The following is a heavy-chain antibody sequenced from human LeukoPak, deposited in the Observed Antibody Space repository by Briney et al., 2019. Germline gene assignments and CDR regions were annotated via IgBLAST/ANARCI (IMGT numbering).Heavy chain of an antibody. D-gene: IGHD3-22*01. V-gene: IGHV4-59*08. CDR1: GGSISSYY. Sequence: TSETLSLTCTVSGGSISSYYWSWIRQPPGKGLEWIGYIYYSGSTNYNPSLKSRVTISVDTSKNQFSLKLSSVTAADTAVYYCARHYYDRPLLDYWGQGTLVTVSS. CDR3: ARHYYDRPLLDY. CDR2: IYYSGST. J-gene: IGHJ4*02.